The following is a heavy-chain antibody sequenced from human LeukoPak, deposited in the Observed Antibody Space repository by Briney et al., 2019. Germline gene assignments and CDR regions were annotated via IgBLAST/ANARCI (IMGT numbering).Heavy chain of an antibody. D-gene: IGHD1-26*01. Sequence: SETLSLTCIVADGSISSYYWSWIRQPPGKGLEWMGYIHSSGTTNYSPSLKSRITMSLDTSKNQFSLRLRSVTAADTAMYYCARDGERGAFDIWGQGTMVTVSS. CDR3: ARDGERGAFDI. CDR1: DGSISSYY. V-gene: IGHV4-59*01. J-gene: IGHJ3*02. CDR2: IHSSGTT.